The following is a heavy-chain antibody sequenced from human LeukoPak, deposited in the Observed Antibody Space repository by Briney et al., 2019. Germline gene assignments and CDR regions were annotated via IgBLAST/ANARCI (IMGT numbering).Heavy chain of an antibody. CDR1: GFSFKDYW. J-gene: IGHJ4*02. CDR3: VTSWVRQQRDF. V-gene: IGHV3-7*01. CDR2: IEPDGSGK. Sequence: GGSLRLSCAASGFSFKDYWMSWVRQAPGKGLEWVADIEPDGSGKTYVDSVKGRFSISRDNAQQSLYLQMDTLTAEDTAVYYCVTSWVRQQRDFWGQGILVTVSP. D-gene: IGHD3-10*01.